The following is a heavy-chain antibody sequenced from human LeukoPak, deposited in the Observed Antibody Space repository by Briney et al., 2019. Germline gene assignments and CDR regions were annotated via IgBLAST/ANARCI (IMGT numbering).Heavy chain of an antibody. CDR3: ARGLSVAGLYNWFDP. CDR2: INPSGGST. D-gene: IGHD6-19*01. J-gene: IGHJ5*02. Sequence: ASVKVSCKASGYTFTSYYMHWVRQAPGQGLEWMGIINPSGGSTSYAQKFQGRVTMTRDTSTSTVYMELSSLRSGDTAVYYCARGLSVAGLYNWFDPWGQGTLVTVSS. CDR1: GYTFTSYY. V-gene: IGHV1-46*01.